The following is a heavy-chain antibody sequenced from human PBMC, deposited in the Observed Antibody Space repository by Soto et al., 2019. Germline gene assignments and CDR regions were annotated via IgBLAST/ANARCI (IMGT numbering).Heavy chain of an antibody. V-gene: IGHV3-7*03. D-gene: IGHD4-4*01. J-gene: IGHJ6*02. CDR1: GFTFSSYW. CDR3: ARRNPYSYYGLDL. CDR2: IKLDGTEK. Sequence: PGGSLRLSCAASGFTFSSYWMTWVRQAPGQGLEWVANIKLDGTEKYYVDSVKGRFTISRDNAKNSLFLQMHSLRADDTAVYYCARRNPYSYYGLDLWGQGTTVTVS.